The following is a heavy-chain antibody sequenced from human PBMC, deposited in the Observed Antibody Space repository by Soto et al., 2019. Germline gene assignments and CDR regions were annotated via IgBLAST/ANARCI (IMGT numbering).Heavy chain of an antibody. V-gene: IGHV4-59*01. D-gene: IGHD3-10*01. CDR3: ARGTPAGVSPFHF. J-gene: IGHJ4*02. CDR2: VFYIGST. CDR1: GASISGFY. Sequence: QVQLQESGPGLVKSSETLTLTCSVSGASISGFYHSWVRQSPGKGLEWIGYVFYIGSTSYNPSLRSRVALSMDTSKNHFSLTLNSVTAADTAVYYCARGTPAGVSPFHFWGQGRLVTVSS.